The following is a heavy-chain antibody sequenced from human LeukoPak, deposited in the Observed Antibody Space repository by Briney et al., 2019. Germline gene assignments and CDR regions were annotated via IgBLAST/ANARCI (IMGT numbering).Heavy chain of an antibody. Sequence: PGGSLRLSCAASGFTFSSYWMSWVRQAPGKGLEWVANIKQDGSEKYYVDSVKGRFTISRDNAKNSLYLQMSSLRAEDTAVYYCARDWAHYYGSGNLYYFDYWGQGTLVTVSS. J-gene: IGHJ4*02. CDR3: ARDWAHYYGSGNLYYFDY. CDR1: GFTFSSYW. D-gene: IGHD3-10*01. CDR2: IKQDGSEK. V-gene: IGHV3-7*01.